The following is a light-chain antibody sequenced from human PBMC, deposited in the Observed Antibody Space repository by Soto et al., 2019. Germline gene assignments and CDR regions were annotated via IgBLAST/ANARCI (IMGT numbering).Light chain of an antibody. J-gene: IGKJ2*01. CDR2: GAS. V-gene: IGKV3-15*01. CDR3: QQYNNWPYT. Sequence: EIVMTQSPATLSVSPGERATLSCRASQSVSSNLAWYQQKPGQAPRLLIYGASTRSTGIPARFSGIGSGTKVTLPISSLQSADFAVYYCQQYNNWPYTFGQGTKLEIK. CDR1: QSVSSN.